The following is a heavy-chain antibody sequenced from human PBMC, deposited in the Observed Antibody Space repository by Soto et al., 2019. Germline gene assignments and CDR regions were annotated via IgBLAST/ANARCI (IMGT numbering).Heavy chain of an antibody. Sequence: PSETLSLTCAVSGGSISSSNWWSWVRQPPGKGLEWIGEIYHSGSTNYNPSLKSRVTISVDKSKNQFSLKLSSVTAADTAVYYCARLDGYSSGWSDYWGQGTLVTVSS. CDR2: IYHSGST. CDR1: GGSISSSNW. D-gene: IGHD6-19*01. J-gene: IGHJ4*02. CDR3: ARLDGYSSGWSDY. V-gene: IGHV4-4*02.